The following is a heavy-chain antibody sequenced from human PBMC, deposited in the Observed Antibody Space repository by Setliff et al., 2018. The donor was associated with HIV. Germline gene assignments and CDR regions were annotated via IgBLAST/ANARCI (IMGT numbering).Heavy chain of an antibody. CDR3: ASSNYRFVYFDY. CDR2: IYYSGST. J-gene: IGHJ4*02. D-gene: IGHD1-7*01. V-gene: IGHV4-59*01. CDR1: GGSISSYY. Sequence: SETLSLTCTVSGGSISSYYWSWIRQPPGKGLEWIGYIYYSGSTNYNPSLKRRVTISVDTSKNQFSLKLSSVTAADTAVYYCASSNYRFVYFDYWGQGTLVTVSS.